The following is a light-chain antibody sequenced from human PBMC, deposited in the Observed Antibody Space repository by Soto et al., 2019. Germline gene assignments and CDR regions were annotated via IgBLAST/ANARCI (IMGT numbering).Light chain of an antibody. Sequence: DIQMTQSPSSVSASVGARVTITCRASQGIGSWLGWYQQKQGKAPKLLIYAAASLQSGVTSRFSETFSGTNFTLTIASLQPEDLATYFCQQANSFPLTFGPGTKVELK. CDR2: AAA. J-gene: IGKJ3*01. CDR3: QQANSFPLT. CDR1: QGIGSW. V-gene: IGKV1-12*01.